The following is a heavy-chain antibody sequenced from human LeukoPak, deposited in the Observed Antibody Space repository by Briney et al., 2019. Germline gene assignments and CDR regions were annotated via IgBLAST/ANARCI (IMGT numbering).Heavy chain of an antibody. CDR2: MYYSGST. V-gene: IGHV4-39*01. CDR3: ARHWWELPNY. J-gene: IGHJ4*02. CDR1: GGSISSSSYY. D-gene: IGHD1-26*01. Sequence: SETLSLTCTVSGGSISSSSYYWGWIRQPPGKGLEWIGSMYYSGSTYYNPSLKSRVTISVDTSKNQFSLKLSSVTATDTAVYYCARHWWELPNYWGQGTLVTVSS.